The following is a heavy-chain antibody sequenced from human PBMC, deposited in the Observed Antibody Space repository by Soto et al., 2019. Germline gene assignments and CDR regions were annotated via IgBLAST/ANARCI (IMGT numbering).Heavy chain of an antibody. Sequence: GASVKVSCKASGFAFSNSAIQWVRQARGQRLEWIGWIVVGSGNTNYAQKLHGRVTITRDMSTSAAYMELSSLRSEDTAVYYCAADYRRDGYNSVADYWGQGTPVTVSS. V-gene: IGHV1-58*02. CDR1: GFAFSNSA. CDR3: AADYRRDGYNSVADY. D-gene: IGHD5-12*01. CDR2: IVVGSGNT. J-gene: IGHJ4*02.